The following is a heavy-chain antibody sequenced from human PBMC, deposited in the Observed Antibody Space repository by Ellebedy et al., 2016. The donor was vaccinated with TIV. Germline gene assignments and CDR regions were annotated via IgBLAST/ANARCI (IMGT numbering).Heavy chain of an antibody. CDR1: RFTFSSYA. CDR2: ISDSGGTT. J-gene: IGHJ4*02. CDR3: ARDGSGSYDY. D-gene: IGHD3-10*01. Sequence: PGGSLRLSCAASRFTFSSYAMSWVRQAPGKGLEWVSGISDSGGTTNYADSVKGRFTISRDNSKNTLYLQMNSLRAEDTAVYFCARDGSGSYDYWGQGTLVTVS. V-gene: IGHV3-23*01.